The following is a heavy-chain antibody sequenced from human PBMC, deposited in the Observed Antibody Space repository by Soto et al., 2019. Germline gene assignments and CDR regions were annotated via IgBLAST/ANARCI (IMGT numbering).Heavy chain of an antibody. D-gene: IGHD6-6*01. Sequence: QVQLVQSGAEVKKPGASVKVSCKASGYSLTSYYMHWVRQAPGQGLEWMGIINPSGGSTSYAQKCPGRVTMTRDTSTSTVYMELSSLRSEDTAVYYCASEYSSSSRYGMDVWGQGTTVTVSS. CDR3: ASEYSSSSRYGMDV. CDR2: INPSGGST. V-gene: IGHV1-46*01. J-gene: IGHJ6*02. CDR1: GYSLTSYY.